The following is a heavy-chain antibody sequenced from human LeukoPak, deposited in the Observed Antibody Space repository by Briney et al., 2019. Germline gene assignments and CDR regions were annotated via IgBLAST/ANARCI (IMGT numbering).Heavy chain of an antibody. V-gene: IGHV4-34*01. CDR2: INHSGST. CDR1: GGSFGGYY. J-gene: IGHJ4*02. D-gene: IGHD5-12*01. Sequence: SETLSLTCAVYGGSFGGYYSSWIRQPPGKGLEWIGEINHSGSTNYNPSLKSRVTISVDTSKNQFSLKLSSVTAADTAVYYCASSSAGYDLTFDYWGQGTLVTVSS. CDR3: ASSSAGYDLTFDY.